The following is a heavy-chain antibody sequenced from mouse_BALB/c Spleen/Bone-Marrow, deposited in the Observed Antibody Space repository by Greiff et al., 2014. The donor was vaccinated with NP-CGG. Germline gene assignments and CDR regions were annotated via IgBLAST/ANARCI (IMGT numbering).Heavy chain of an antibody. CDR2: TRSKSNNYAT. Sequence: DVQLQESGGGLVQPKGSLKLSCAASGFTFNTYAMHWVCQAPGKGLEWVARTRSKSNNYATYYADSVKDRFTISRDDSQSMLYLQMNNLKTEDTAMYYCVREDYGRGFAYWGQGTLVTVSA. CDR3: VREDYGRGFAY. V-gene: IGHV10-3*03. CDR1: GFTFNTYA. D-gene: IGHD1-1*01. J-gene: IGHJ3*01.